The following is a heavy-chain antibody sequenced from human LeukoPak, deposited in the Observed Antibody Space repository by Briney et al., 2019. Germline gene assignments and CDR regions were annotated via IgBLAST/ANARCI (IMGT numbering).Heavy chain of an antibody. V-gene: IGHV4-30-2*01. CDR1: GGSISSGGYS. CDR3: ARAIESGSSFFDY. D-gene: IGHD1-26*01. J-gene: IGHJ4*02. CDR2: IYHSGST. Sequence: SQTLSLTCAVSGGSISSGGYSWSWIRQPPGKGLEWIGYIYHSGSTYYNPSLKSRVAISVDRSKNQFSLKLSSVTAADTAVYYCARAIESGSSFFDYWGQGTLVTVSS.